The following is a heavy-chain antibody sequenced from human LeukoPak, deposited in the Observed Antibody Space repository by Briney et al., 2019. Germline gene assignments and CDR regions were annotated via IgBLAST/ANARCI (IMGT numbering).Heavy chain of an antibody. CDR2: IYSGGST. J-gene: IGHJ4*02. V-gene: IGHV3-53*05. Sequence: PGGSLRLSCGASGFTVSSNYMSWVRQAPGKGLEWVSVIYSGGSTYYADSVKGRFTISRDNSKNTLYLQMNSLRAEDTAVYYCAKEGLLRFLEWFFDYWGQGTLVTVSS. D-gene: IGHD3-3*01. CDR1: GFTVSSNY. CDR3: AKEGLLRFLEWFFDY.